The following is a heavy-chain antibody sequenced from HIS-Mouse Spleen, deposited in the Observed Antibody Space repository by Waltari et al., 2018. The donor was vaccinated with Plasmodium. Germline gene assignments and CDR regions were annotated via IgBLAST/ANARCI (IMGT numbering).Heavy chain of an antibody. D-gene: IGHD6-13*01. V-gene: IGHV3-7*01. CDR3: ASSWYWYFDL. CDR2: IKQDGSEK. J-gene: IGHJ2*01. Sequence: EVQLVESGGGLVQPGGSLRLSCAAYGFPFRRYWRSWVRQAPGKGLEWVANIKQDGSEKYYVDSGKGRFTISRDNAKNSLYLQMNSLRAEDTAVYYCASSWYWYFDLWGRGTLVTVSS. CDR1: GFPFRRYW.